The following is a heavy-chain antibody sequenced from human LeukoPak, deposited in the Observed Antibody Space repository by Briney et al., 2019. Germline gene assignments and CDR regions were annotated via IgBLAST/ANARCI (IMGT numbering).Heavy chain of an antibody. J-gene: IGHJ2*01. CDR3: ERDNGPYWYFDL. CDR2: IYTSGGT. Sequence: TSETLSLTCTVSGSSISNYYWTWIRQPAGKGLEWIGRIYTSGGTDYNPSLKSRVTISIDTSKKQISLKLSSVTAADTAVYYCERDNGPYWYFDLWGRGTLVTVSS. CDR1: GSSISNYY. D-gene: IGHD4-17*01. V-gene: IGHV4-4*07.